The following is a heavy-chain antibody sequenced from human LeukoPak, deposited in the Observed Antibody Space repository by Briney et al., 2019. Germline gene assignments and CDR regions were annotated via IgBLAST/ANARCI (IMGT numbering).Heavy chain of an antibody. CDR1: GGTFSSYA. J-gene: IGHJ4*02. CDR3: ARGPDYYDSSGYYIH. D-gene: IGHD3-22*01. CDR2: IIPIFGTA. V-gene: IGHV1-69*05. Sequence: GASVKVSCKASGGTFSSYAISWVRQAPGQGLEWTGRIIPIFGTANYAQKFQGRVTITTDESTSTAYMELSSLRSEDTAVYYCARGPDYYDSSGYYIHWGQGTLVTVSS.